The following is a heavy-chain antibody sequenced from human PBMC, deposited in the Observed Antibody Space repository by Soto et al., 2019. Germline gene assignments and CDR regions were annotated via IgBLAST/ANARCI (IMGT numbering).Heavy chain of an antibody. CDR1: GYTFTGYY. D-gene: IGHD3-3*01. V-gene: IGHV1-2*02. CDR3: ASVVAPYHDVWAGYCFGA. Sequence: QVQLVQSGAGVKEPWASAKVSCKASGYTFTGYYMHWARQAPGQGRERMGWIKSFNGDTNYAQKLPRRVSLTRDTSTSTAYMELSILTADDTAVYYCASVVAPYHDVWAGYCFGAWGQGTMVTVSS. CDR2: IKSFNGDT. J-gene: IGHJ5*02.